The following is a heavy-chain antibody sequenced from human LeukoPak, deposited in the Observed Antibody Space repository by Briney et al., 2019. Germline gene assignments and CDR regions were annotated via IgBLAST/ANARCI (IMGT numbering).Heavy chain of an antibody. D-gene: IGHD6-19*01. V-gene: IGHV3-48*03. Sequence: GGSLILSCAASGFPFSSYEMNWVRQAPGKGLEWVSYISSSGNTIYYADSVKGRFTISRDKAKNSLYLQMNSLRAEDTAVYYCARDHGSDWHYFDYWGQGTLVTVSS. CDR1: GFPFSSYE. CDR3: ARDHGSDWHYFDY. CDR2: ISSSGNTI. J-gene: IGHJ4*02.